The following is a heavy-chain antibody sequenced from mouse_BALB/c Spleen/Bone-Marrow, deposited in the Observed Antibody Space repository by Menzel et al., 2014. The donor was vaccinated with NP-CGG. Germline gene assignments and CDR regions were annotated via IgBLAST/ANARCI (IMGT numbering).Heavy chain of an antibody. CDR1: GFSLTSYG. CDR2: IWRGGST. CDR3: ATDYYGYDDGFAY. J-gene: IGHJ3*01. Sequence: QVQLQQSGPGLVQPSQSLSITCTVSGFSLTSYGVHWVRQYPGKGLEWLGVIWRGGSTDYNAAFMSRLSITKDNSKSXVFFKMNSLQADDTAIYYCATDYYGYDDGFAYWGQGTLVTVSA. D-gene: IGHD2-2*01. V-gene: IGHV2-5*01.